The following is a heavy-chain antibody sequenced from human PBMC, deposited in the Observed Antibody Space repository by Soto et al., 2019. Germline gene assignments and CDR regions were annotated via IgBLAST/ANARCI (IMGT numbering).Heavy chain of an antibody. D-gene: IGHD1-20*01. V-gene: IGHV3-15*07. Sequence: EVQLVESGGGLVKPGGSLRLSCAASGFTFSNAWMNWVRHAPGKGLEWVGRIKSKADDETTDYAAPVNGRFTSSRDDSRNILYHQMNSLKIEDTGVYYCSPRITFFGGGPRSGGGPGTLFTVSS. CDR1: GFTFSNAW. CDR2: IKSKADDETT. CDR3: SPRITFFGGGPRSG. J-gene: IGHJ4*02.